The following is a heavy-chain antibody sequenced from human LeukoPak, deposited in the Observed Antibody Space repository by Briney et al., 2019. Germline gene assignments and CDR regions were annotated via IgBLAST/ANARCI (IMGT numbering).Heavy chain of an antibody. CDR3: ARDGQGANHYFDY. V-gene: IGHV4-31*03. CDR2: IYYSGST. CDR1: GGSISSGGYY. J-gene: IGHJ4*02. Sequence: SETLSLTCTVSGGSISSGGYYWSWIRQHPGKGLEWIGYIYYSGSTYYNPSLKSRVTISVDTSKNQFSLKLSSVTAADTAVYYCARDGQGANHYFDYWGQGTLVTVSS.